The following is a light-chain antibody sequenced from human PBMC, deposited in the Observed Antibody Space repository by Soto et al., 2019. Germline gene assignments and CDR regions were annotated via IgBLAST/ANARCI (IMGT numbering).Light chain of an antibody. Sequence: QSALTQPASVSGSPGQSITISCSGTSSDVGAYTSVSWYQQHPGKAPKLMIYEVSNRPSGVSNRFSGSKSANTASLTISGLQADDEAHYYCTSYTSDHRSYVFGTGTKLTVL. J-gene: IGLJ1*01. V-gene: IGLV2-14*01. CDR1: SSDVGAYTS. CDR3: TSYTSDHRSYV. CDR2: EVS.